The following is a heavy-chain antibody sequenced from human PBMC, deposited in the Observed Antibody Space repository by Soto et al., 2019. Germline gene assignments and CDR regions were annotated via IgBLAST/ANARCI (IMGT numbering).Heavy chain of an antibody. J-gene: IGHJ4*02. V-gene: IGHV3-23*01. Sequence: WSSLGLSCAATGFTFSSYAMSWVRQAPGKVLEWVSAISGSGGSTYCADSVKGRFTISRDNSKNTLYLQMNSLRAEDTAVYYCAKESECSGGSCYLTAGYSFDYWGQGTLVTVSS. CDR3: AKESECSGGSCYLTAGYSFDY. CDR1: GFTFSSYA. D-gene: IGHD2-15*01. CDR2: ISGSGGST.